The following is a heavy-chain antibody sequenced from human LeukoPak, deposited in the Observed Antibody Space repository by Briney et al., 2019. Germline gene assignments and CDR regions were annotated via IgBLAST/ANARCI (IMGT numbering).Heavy chain of an antibody. CDR2: ISGSGGST. V-gene: IGHV3-23*01. D-gene: IGHD3-22*01. CDR3: AKDCVYYYDSSGPYYFDY. Sequence: SGGSLRPSCAASGFPFNSYAMNWVRQAPGKGLEWVSAISGSGGSTYYADSVKGRFTISRDNSKNTLYLQMNSLRAEDTAVYYCAKDCVYYYDSSGPYYFDYWGQGTLVTVSS. J-gene: IGHJ4*02. CDR1: GFPFNSYA.